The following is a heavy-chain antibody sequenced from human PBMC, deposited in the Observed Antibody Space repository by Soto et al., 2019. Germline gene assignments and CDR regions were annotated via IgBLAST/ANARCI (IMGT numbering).Heavy chain of an antibody. J-gene: IGHJ6*02. CDR2: ISGSGGST. V-gene: IGHV3-23*01. CDR1: GFPFSSYA. Sequence: GGSLRLSCAASGFPFSSYAMSWVRQAPGKGLEWVSAISGSGGSTYYADSVKGRFTISRDNSKNTLYLQMNSLRAEDTAVYYCAKHRDCSSTSCYTGVLYGMDVWGQGATVTVSS. CDR3: AKHRDCSSTSCYTGVLYGMDV. D-gene: IGHD2-2*02.